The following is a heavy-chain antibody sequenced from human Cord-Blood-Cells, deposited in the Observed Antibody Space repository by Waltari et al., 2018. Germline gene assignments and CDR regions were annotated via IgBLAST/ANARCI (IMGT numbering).Heavy chain of an antibody. J-gene: IGHJ3*02. Sequence: EVQLLESGGGLVQPGGSLRLSCAASGFTFSSYAMSWVRQAPGKGLEWVSAISGSGGSTYYADSVKGRFTIARDNSKNTLYLQMNSLRAEDTAVYYCAKDRSGYDDAFDIWGQGTMVTVSS. CDR3: AKDRSGYDDAFDI. CDR1: GFTFSSYA. D-gene: IGHD5-12*01. CDR2: ISGSGGST. V-gene: IGHV3-23*01.